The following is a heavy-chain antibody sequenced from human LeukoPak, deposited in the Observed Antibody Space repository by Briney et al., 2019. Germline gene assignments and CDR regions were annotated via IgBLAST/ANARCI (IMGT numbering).Heavy chain of an antibody. CDR3: AREDDIAAAGDWEWFDP. Sequence: ASVTVSFKASGYTFTRYYINWVRQATGQGGPWMGWMNPNSGNTGYAQKSQGRVTMTTNTSISTGYMELSSLRSEDTAVYYCAREDDIAAAGDWEWFDPWGQGTLVTVSS. V-gene: IGHV1-8*01. D-gene: IGHD6-13*01. CDR2: MNPNSGNT. J-gene: IGHJ5*02. CDR1: GYTFTRYY.